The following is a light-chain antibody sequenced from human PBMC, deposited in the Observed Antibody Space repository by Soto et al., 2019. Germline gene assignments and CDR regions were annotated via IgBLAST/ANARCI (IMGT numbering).Light chain of an antibody. V-gene: IGLV2-14*01. CDR1: SSDVGGYNY. CDR3: SSYTSSSTLSYV. CDR2: DVS. Sequence: QSVLTQPASVSGSPGQSITISCTGTSSDVGGYNYVSWYQQHPGKAPKLMIYDVSNRPSGVSNRFSGSKSGNTASLTISGLQAEDEADYYCSSYTSSSTLSYVFGTGTSHRP. J-gene: IGLJ1*01.